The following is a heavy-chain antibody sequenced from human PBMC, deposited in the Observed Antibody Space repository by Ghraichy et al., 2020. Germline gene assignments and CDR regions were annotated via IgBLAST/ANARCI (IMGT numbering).Heavy chain of an antibody. CDR3: AREPFSGYSFGYRYFDV. CDR1: GFTFSNYE. V-gene: IGHV3-48*03. CDR2: ISSSGIPI. J-gene: IGHJ2*01. D-gene: IGHD5-18*01. Sequence: GESLNISCAASGFTFSNYEMNWVRQAPGKGLEWVSYISSSGIPIYYADSVRGRFTISRDNGKNSLFLQMNSLRAEDTAVYYCAREPFSGYSFGYRYFDVWGRGILVTVSS.